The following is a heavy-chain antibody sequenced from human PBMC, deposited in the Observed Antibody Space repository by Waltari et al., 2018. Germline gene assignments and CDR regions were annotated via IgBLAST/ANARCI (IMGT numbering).Heavy chain of an antibody. Sequence: QVQVQESGPGLVKPSETLSLTCSVSGVSIPSNRHYWGWIRQPPGQGLEWIGTMSYSGATYSSPSLKSRVTISRDTSESQLSLKLGSVTTADTAVYYCATYIGASLGTAAFDVWGQGTTVTVSS. V-gene: IGHV4-39*01. CDR3: ATYIGASLGTAAFDV. CDR1: GVSIPSNRHY. CDR2: MSYSGAT. D-gene: IGHD5-12*01. J-gene: IGHJ3*01.